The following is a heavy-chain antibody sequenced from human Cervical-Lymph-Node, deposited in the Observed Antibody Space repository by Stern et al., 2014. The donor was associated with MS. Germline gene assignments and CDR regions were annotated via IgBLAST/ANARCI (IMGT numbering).Heavy chain of an antibody. J-gene: IGHJ6*02. CDR1: GYTFTSYD. CDR3: ARGHLIVGATLAGMDV. CDR2: MNPNSGNT. Sequence: QVQLVQSGAEVKKPGASVKVSCKASGYTFTSYDINWVRQATGPGLEWMGWMNPNSGNTGYAQKFQGRVTMTRNTSISTAYMELSSLRSEDTAVYYCARGHLIVGATLAGMDVWGQGTTVTVSS. V-gene: IGHV1-8*01. D-gene: IGHD1-26*01.